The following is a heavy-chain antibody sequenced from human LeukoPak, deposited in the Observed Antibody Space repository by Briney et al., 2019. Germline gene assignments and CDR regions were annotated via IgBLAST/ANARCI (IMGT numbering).Heavy chain of an antibody. CDR2: INHSGST. CDR1: GGSFSGYY. J-gene: IGHJ5*02. D-gene: IGHD2-15*01. Sequence: SETLSLTCAVYGGSFSGYYWSWIRQPPGKGLEWIGEINHSGSTNYNPSLKSRVTTSVDTSKNQFSLKLSSVTAADTAVYYCASNPIVVVVAATPGWFDPWGQGTLVTVSS. CDR3: ASNPIVVVVAATPGWFDP. V-gene: IGHV4-34*01.